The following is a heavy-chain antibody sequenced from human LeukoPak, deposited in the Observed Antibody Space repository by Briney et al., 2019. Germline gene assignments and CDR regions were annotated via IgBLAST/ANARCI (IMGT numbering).Heavy chain of an antibody. V-gene: IGHV1-2*02. D-gene: IGHD2-15*01. J-gene: IGHJ4*02. Sequence: ASVKVSCKASGYTFTSYDINWVRQATGQGLEWMGWINPNSSGTNYAQKFQGRVTMTRDTSISTAYMELSRLRSDDTAVYYCARTLGCSGGSCYCDYWGQGTLVTVSS. CDR1: GYTFTSYD. CDR2: INPNSSGT. CDR3: ARTLGCSGGSCYCDY.